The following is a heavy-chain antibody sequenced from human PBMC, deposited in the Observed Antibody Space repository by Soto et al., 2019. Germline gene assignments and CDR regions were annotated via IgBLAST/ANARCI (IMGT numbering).Heavy chain of an antibody. CDR1: GGTFSSYA. CDR2: IIPIFGTA. V-gene: IGHV1-69*12. Sequence: QVQLVQSGAEVKKPGSSVKVSCKASGGTFSSYAISWVRQAPGQGLEWMGGIIPIFGTANYAQKFQGRVTITADASTSTAYMETSSLTSEDTAVYYCASPPPHYYYYGMDVWGQGTTVTVSS. J-gene: IGHJ6*02. CDR3: ASPPPHYYYYGMDV.